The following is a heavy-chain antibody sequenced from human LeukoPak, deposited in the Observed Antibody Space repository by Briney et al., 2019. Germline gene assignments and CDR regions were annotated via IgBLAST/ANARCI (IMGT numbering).Heavy chain of an antibody. D-gene: IGHD4-17*01. CDR1: GFTFSNAW. Sequence: GGSLRLSCAPSGFTFSNAWMSWVRQAPGKGLEWVGRIKSNTDGGTTDYAAPVKGRFTISRDDSKNTLYLQMNSLKTEDTAVYYCTSSTVTRDYWGQGTLVTVSS. CDR2: IKSNTDGGTT. V-gene: IGHV3-15*01. CDR3: TSSTVTRDY. J-gene: IGHJ4*02.